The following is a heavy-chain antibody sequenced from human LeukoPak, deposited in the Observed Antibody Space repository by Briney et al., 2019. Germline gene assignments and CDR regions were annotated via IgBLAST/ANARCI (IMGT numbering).Heavy chain of an antibody. CDR2: ISRSTRTT. D-gene: IGHD4-17*01. CDR3: AKLGYGDYGYYYYYMDV. Sequence: PGGSLRLSCAASGFTFSSYAMGWVRQAPGKGLEWVSAISRSTRTTYYADSVKGRFTTSRDDSKNTLYLQMNSLRAEDTAVYYCAKLGYGDYGYYYYYMDVRGKGTTVTVSS. CDR1: GFTFSSYA. V-gene: IGHV3-23*01. J-gene: IGHJ6*03.